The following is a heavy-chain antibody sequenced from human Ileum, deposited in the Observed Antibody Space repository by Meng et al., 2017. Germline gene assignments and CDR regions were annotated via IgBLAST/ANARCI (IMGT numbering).Heavy chain of an antibody. CDR3: ANGYSPDY. Sequence: GGSLRLSCAASGFTFSSYAMSWVPQAPGKGLEWVPGINIGGSATYYADSVKGRFTISRDNSKTTMNMQMNSLRVEETAVYYCANGYSPDYWGQGTLVTVSS. J-gene: IGHJ4*02. D-gene: IGHD5-12*01. CDR1: GFTFSSYA. CDR2: INIGGSAT. V-gene: IGHV3-23*01.